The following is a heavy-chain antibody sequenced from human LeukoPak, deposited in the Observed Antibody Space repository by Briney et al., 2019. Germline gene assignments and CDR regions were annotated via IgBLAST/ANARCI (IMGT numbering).Heavy chain of an antibody. J-gene: IGHJ3*02. D-gene: IGHD4-11*01. CDR2: IIPILGIA. CDR1: GGTFSSYA. CDR3: ARGETRALQNAFDI. Sequence: SVKVSCKASGGTFSSYAISWVRQAPGQGLEWMGRIIPILGIANYAQKFQGRVTITADKSTSTAYMELSSLRSKDTAVYYCARGETRALQNAFDIWGQGTMVTVSS. V-gene: IGHV1-69*04.